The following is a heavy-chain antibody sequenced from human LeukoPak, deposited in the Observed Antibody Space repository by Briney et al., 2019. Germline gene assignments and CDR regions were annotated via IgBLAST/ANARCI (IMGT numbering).Heavy chain of an antibody. CDR1: GRTFSSYA. CDR2: IIPIFGTA. J-gene: IGHJ3*02. D-gene: IGHD3-22*01. V-gene: IGHV1-69*05. CDR3: ARGAPRRYYDSSGYSTNNHDAFDI. Sequence: ASVKVSCKASGRTFSSYAISWVRQAPGQGLEWMGGIIPIFGTANYAQKFQGRVTITTDESTSTAYMELSSLRSEDTAVYYCARGAPRRYYDSSGYSTNNHDAFDIWGQGTMVTVSS.